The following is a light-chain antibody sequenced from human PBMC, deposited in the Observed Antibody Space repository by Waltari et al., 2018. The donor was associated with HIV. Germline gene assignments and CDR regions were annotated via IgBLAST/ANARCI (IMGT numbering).Light chain of an antibody. V-gene: IGLV2-11*01. CDR1: SNDVGAYNY. J-gene: IGLJ1*01. CDR3: CSSAGRYTFV. Sequence: QPPLTQSRSVSGSPGQSITISCTGTSNDVGAYNYVSWYQQHPGGAPKLLIFDLNERPSGVPDRFSGSKSGNTASLTISGLQAEDEADYYCCSSAGRYTFVFGTGTKVTVL. CDR2: DLN.